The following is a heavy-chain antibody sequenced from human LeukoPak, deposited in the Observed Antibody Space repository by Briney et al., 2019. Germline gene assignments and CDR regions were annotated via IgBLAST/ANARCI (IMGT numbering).Heavy chain of an antibody. J-gene: IGHJ4*02. CDR1: GYTLTELS. D-gene: IGHD5-18*01. V-gene: IGHV1-24*01. Sequence: ASVKVSCKVSGYTLTELSMHWVRQAPGKGLEWMGGFDPEDGETIYAQKFQGRVTMTEATSTDTAYMELSSLRSEDTAVYYCATSYGYGHYYFDYWGQGTLVTVSS. CDR2: FDPEDGET. CDR3: ATSYGYGHYYFDY.